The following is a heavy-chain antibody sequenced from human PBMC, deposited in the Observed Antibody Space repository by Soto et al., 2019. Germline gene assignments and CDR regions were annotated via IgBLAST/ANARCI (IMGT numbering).Heavy chain of an antibody. CDR1: GDSVSSNSAA. V-gene: IGHV6-1*01. D-gene: IGHD2-15*01. Sequence: SQTLSLTCAISGDSVSSNSAAWNWIRQSPSRGLEWLGRTYYRSKWYNDYAVSVKSRITINPDTSKNQFSLQLNSVTPEDTAVYYCARDRRCSVGSCYSGFDYWGQGTLVTVSS. CDR3: ARDRRCSVGSCYSGFDY. J-gene: IGHJ4*02. CDR2: TYYRSKWYN.